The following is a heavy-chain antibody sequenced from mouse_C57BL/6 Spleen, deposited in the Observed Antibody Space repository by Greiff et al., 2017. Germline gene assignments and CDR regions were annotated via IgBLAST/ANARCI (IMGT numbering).Heavy chain of an antibody. D-gene: IGHD1-1*01. CDR2: IRSKSNNYAT. CDR3: VRQSFITTVGFDY. V-gene: IGHV10-1*01. CDR1: GFSFNTYA. J-gene: IGHJ2*01. Sequence: EVKLVESGGGLVQPKGSLTLSCAASGFSFNTYAMNWVRQAPGKGLEWVARIRSKSNNYATYYADSVKDRFTISRDDSESMLYLQMNNLKTEDTAMYYCVRQSFITTVGFDYWGQGTTLTVSS.